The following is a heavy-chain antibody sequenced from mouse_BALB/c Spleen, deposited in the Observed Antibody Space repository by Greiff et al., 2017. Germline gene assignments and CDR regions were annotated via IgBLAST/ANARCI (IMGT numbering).Heavy chain of an antibody. J-gene: IGHJ2*01. CDR1: GYAFTNYL. CDR2: INPGSGGT. V-gene: IGHV1-54*01. Sequence: QVQLQQSGAELVRPGTSVKVSCKASGYAFTNYLIEWVKQRPGQGLEWIGVINPGSGGTNYNEKFKGKATLTADKSSSTAYMQLSSLTSDDSAVFFCARAGRQLGPDYWGQGTTLTVSS. CDR3: ARAGRQLGPDY. D-gene: IGHD3-2*01.